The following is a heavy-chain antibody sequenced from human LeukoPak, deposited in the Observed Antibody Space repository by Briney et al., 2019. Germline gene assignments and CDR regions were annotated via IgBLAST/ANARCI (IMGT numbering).Heavy chain of an antibody. V-gene: IGHV4-34*01. D-gene: IGHD6-13*01. CDR1: GGSFSGYY. CDR3: ARRGAKQQLVRRAAFFDY. J-gene: IGHJ4*02. CDR2: INHSGST. Sequence: KASETLSLTCAVYGGSFSGYYWSWIRQPPGKGLEWLGEINHSGSTNYNPSLKSRVTISVDTSKNQFSLKLSSVTAADTAVYYCARRGAKQQLVRRAAFFDYWGQGTLVTVSS.